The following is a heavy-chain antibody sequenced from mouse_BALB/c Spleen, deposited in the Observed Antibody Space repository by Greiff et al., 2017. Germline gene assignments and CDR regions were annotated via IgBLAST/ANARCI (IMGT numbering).Heavy chain of an antibody. D-gene: IGHD1-1*01. CDR2: IYPGDGDT. CDR3: ARSLNYGYAMDY. V-gene: IGHV1-87*01. J-gene: IGHJ4*01. Sequence: VQLQQSGAELARPGASVKLSCKASGYTFTSYWMQWVNQRPGQGLEWIGAIYPGDGDTRYTQKFKGKATLTADKSSSTAYMQLSSLASEDSAVYYCARSLNYGYAMDYWGQGTSVTVSS. CDR1: GYTFTSYW.